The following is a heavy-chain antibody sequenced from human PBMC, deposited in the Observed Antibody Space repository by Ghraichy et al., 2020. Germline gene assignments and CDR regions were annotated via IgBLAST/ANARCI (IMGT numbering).Heavy chain of an antibody. Sequence: SVKVSCKASGGTFSSYAISWVRQAPGQGLEWMGGIIPIFGTANYAQKFQGRVTITADESTSTAYMELSSLRSEDTAVYYCARRGHSYGYDWFDPWGQGTLVTVSS. J-gene: IGHJ5*02. CDR2: IIPIFGTA. CDR1: GGTFSSYA. V-gene: IGHV1-69*13. CDR3: ARRGHSYGYDWFDP. D-gene: IGHD5-18*01.